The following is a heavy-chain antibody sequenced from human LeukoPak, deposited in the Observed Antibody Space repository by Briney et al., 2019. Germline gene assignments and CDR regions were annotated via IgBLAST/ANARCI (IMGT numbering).Heavy chain of an antibody. V-gene: IGHV3-48*01. CDR3: ARGSGSSDY. D-gene: IGHD3-10*01. CDR1: GFTFRSYC. CDR2: ISTGSNNM. Sequence: GGSVRLSCAVSGFTFRSYCMNWVRQAPGKGLEWVSYISTGSNNMYYADAVKGRFTISRDDAKNSLYLQMNSLRGEDTAVYYCARGSGSSDYWGQGTLVTVSS. J-gene: IGHJ4*02.